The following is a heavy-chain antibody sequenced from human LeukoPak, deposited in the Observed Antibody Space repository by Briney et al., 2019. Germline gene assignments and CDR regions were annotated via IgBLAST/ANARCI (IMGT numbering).Heavy chain of an antibody. D-gene: IGHD2-15*01. CDR3: AKIGYVAMWYFDL. CDR2: ISRGGDLT. J-gene: IGHJ4*02. CDR1: GFTFTNAW. V-gene: IGHV3-23*01. Sequence: PGGSLRLSCAASGFTFTNAWMSWVRQVPGKGLEWVSSISRGGDLTYYADSVRGRFTISRDNSKNMLYLQVNSLRAEDTAIYYCAKIGYVAMWYFDLWGQGTLVTVSS.